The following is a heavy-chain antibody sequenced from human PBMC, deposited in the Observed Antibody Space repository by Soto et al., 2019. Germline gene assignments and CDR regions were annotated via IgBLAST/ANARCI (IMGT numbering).Heavy chain of an antibody. V-gene: IGHV4-59*08. CDR1: GGSISSYY. J-gene: IGHJ4*02. D-gene: IGHD4-4*01. CDR3: ASGGVHSNYELFDY. CDR2: IYYSGST. Sequence: PTETLSLTCTVSGGSISSYYWSWIRQPPGKGLEWIGYIYYSGSTDYNPSLKSRVTISVDTSKNQFSLKLSSVTAADTAVYYCASGGVHSNYELFDYWGQGTLVTVSS.